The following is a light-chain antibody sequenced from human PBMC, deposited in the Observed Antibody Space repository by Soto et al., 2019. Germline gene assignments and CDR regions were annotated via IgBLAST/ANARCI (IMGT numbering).Light chain of an antibody. J-gene: IGKJ5*01. CDR2: GAS. Sequence: EIVLTQSPGTLSLSPGERATLSCRASQSVSSTYLIWYQQKPGQAPRLLIYGASSRATGVPPRFSGSGSGTDFTLTISSLEPEDSAVYYCQKRHMWPITFGQVTRLENK. CDR3: QKRHMWPIT. CDR1: QSVSSTY. V-gene: IGKV3D-20*02.